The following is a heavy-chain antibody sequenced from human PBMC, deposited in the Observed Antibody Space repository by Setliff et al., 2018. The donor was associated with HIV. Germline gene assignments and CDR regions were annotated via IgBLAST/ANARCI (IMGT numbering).Heavy chain of an antibody. J-gene: IGHJ4*02. CDR1: GGSISSGDYY. Sequence: PSETLSLTCTVSGGSISSGDYYWSWIRQPPGKGLEWIGYIYYSGNTYYNPSLKSRVTISVDTSKNQFSLKLSSVTAADTAVYYCARERRYYDSSGDFDYWGQGTLVTVSS. CDR3: ARERRYYDSSGDFDY. CDR2: IYYSGNT. D-gene: IGHD3-22*01. V-gene: IGHV4-30-4*08.